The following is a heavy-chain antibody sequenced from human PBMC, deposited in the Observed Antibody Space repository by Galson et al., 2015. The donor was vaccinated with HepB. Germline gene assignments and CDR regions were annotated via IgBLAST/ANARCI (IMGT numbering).Heavy chain of an antibody. Sequence: SVKVSCKASGYTFTGYYMHWVRQAPGQGLEWMGRINPNSGGTNYAQKFQGRVTMTRDTSISTAYMDLSRLRSDDTAVYYCARVGAIFGVISPPSDYWGQGTLVTVSS. D-gene: IGHD3-3*01. CDR1: GYTFTGYY. J-gene: IGHJ4*02. V-gene: IGHV1-2*06. CDR2: INPNSGGT. CDR3: ARVGAIFGVISPPSDY.